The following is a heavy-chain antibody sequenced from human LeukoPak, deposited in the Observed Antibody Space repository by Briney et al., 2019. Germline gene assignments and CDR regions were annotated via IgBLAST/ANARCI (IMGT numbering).Heavy chain of an antibody. CDR2: MSNNGYSK. CDR1: GFNFSDYY. J-gene: IGHJ4*02. CDR3: ARQKRAFDY. Sequence: PGGSLRLSCAASGFNFSDYYMTWIRQAPGKGLEWLSYMSNNGYSKYYRDSVKGRFTISRDNAENALYLEMTGLTVDDTAIYYCARQKRAFDYWGRGTLVTVST. V-gene: IGHV3-11*01.